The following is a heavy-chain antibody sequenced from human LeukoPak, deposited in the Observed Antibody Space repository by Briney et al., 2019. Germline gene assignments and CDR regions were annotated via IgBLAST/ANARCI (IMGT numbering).Heavy chain of an antibody. V-gene: IGHV3-66*01. D-gene: IGHD5-12*01. CDR1: GFTFSSYA. Sequence: GGSLRLSCAASGFTFSSYAMSWVRQAPGKGLEWVSVIYSGGSTYYADSVKGRFTISRDNSKNTLYLQMNSLRAEDTAVYYCARVFLDAGGWLHPAGYYFDYWGQGTLVTVSS. CDR2: IYSGGST. J-gene: IGHJ4*02. CDR3: ARVFLDAGGWLHPAGYYFDY.